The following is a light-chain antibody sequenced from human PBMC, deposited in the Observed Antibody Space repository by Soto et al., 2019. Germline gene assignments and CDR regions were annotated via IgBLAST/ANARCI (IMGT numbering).Light chain of an antibody. CDR3: QMYDNVPFT. CDR1: QDIRNY. Sequence: DIQMTQSPSSLSASVGDRVTITCRASQDIRNYLAWYQQKPGKVPELLISVASSLQSGVPSRFSGSGSGTDFNLTIRSLQPEDVATYYCQMYDNVPFTFGPGTKVDLK. CDR2: VAS. V-gene: IGKV1-27*01. J-gene: IGKJ3*01.